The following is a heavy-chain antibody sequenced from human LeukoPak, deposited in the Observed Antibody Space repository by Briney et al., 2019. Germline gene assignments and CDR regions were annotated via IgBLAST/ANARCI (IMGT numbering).Heavy chain of an antibody. J-gene: IGHJ5*02. CDR2: INHSGST. D-gene: IGHD1-26*01. CDR1: GGSFSGCY. V-gene: IGHV4-34*01. Sequence: SETLSLTWAVYGGSFSGCYWSWLRQPPGKGLEWIGEINHSGSTNYNPSPKSRVTISVDTSKNQFSLKLSSVTAADTAVYYCARGGGARGAFDPWGQGTLVTVSS. CDR3: ARGGGARGAFDP.